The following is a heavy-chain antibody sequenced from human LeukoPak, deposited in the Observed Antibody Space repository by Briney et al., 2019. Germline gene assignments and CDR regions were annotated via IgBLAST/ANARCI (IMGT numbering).Heavy chain of an antibody. CDR3: ASPAPLYCSSTSCCAGAFDI. V-gene: IGHV4-31*03. CDR2: IYYIGST. Sequence: SQALSLTCTVSGGSLCRGGYYWSWIRQHPGEGLEWHGYIYYIGSTYYHPSLKSRVTISVDTSKNQFSLKLSSVTAADTAVYYCASPAPLYCSSTSCCAGAFDIWGQGTMVTVSS. J-gene: IGHJ3*02. CDR1: GGSLCRGGYY. D-gene: IGHD2-2*01.